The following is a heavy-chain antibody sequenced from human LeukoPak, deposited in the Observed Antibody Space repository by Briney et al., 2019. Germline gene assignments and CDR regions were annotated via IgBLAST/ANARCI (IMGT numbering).Heavy chain of an antibody. J-gene: IGHJ1*01. CDR2: IYYSEST. D-gene: IGHD4-23*01. V-gene: IGHV4-39*07. Sequence: SETLSLTCTVSGGSISSSNYYWGWIRQPPGKGLEWIGSIYYSESTYYSPSLKSRVTISVDTSKNQFSLKLSSVTAADTAVYYCARAYGGNSQYFQHWGQGTLVTVSS. CDR3: ARAYGGNSQYFQH. CDR1: GGSISSSNYY.